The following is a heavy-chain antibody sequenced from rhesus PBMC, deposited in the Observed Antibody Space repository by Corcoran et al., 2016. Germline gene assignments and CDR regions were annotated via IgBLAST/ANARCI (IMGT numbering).Heavy chain of an antibody. CDR1: GGPISSNY. CDR2: ISGIGWST. Sequence: QLQLQEPGPGLVKPSETLSLTCAASGGPISSNYWSWIRQPPGERLEGIGRISGIGWSTDCTPTIKSRVTISTDTSRNQVTLKLRSVTTAATAVYYCARRGWNNGRFDVWGPGVLVTVSS. J-gene: IGHJ5-1*01. V-gene: IGHV4-173*01. CDR3: ARRGWNNGRFDV. D-gene: IGHD1-20*01.